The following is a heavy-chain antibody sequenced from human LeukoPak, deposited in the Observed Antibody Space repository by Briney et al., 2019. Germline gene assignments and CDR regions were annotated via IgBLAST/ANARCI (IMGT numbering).Heavy chain of an antibody. V-gene: IGHV3-7*02. J-gene: IGHJ4*02. CDR3: ARGDSGGMDY. D-gene: IGHD3-16*01. Sequence: PGGSLRLSCTASGFTFSTYWMGWVRQAPGKGLEWVANIKQDGGEKYYLGSVKGRFTISRDNAESSLYLHMNSLRAEDTTVYYCARGDSGGMDYWGQGTLVTVSS. CDR1: GFTFSTYW. CDR2: IKQDGGEK.